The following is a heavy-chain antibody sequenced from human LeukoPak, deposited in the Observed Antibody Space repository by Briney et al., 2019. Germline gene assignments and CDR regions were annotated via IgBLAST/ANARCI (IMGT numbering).Heavy chain of an antibody. CDR2: ISGSGGST. D-gene: IGHD5-12*01. J-gene: IGHJ2*01. Sequence: PGRSLRLSCAASGFTFSGYAMTWVRQAPGKGLEWVSTISGSGGSTYYADSVKGRFTISRDNSKNTLYLQMKSLRAEDTAVYYCAKVPRGLRLEKWYFDLWGRGTLVTVSS. V-gene: IGHV3-23*01. CDR1: GFTFSGYA. CDR3: AKVPRGLRLEKWYFDL.